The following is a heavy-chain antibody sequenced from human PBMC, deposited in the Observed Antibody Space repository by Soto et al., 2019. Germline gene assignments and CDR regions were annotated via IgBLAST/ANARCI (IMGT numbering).Heavy chain of an antibody. J-gene: IGHJ4*02. CDR2: INHSGST. Sequence: SETLSLTCAVYGGSFSGYYWSWIRQPPGKGLEWIGEINHSGSTNYNPSLKSRVTISVDTSKNQFSLKLRSVTAADTAVYYWARLGRGPRYDYIWGSYRYRDYWGQGTLVTVSS. CDR3: ARLGRGPRYDYIWGSYRYRDY. V-gene: IGHV4-34*01. D-gene: IGHD3-16*02. CDR1: GGSFSGYY.